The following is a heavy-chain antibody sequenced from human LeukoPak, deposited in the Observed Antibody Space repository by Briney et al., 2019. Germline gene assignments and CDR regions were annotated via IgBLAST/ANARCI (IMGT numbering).Heavy chain of an antibody. CDR2: INPNSGGT. J-gene: IGHJ4*02. Sequence: ASVTVSCKASGYTFTGYYMHWVRQAPGQGLEWMGWINPNSGGTNYAQKFQGRVTMTRDTSISTAYMELSRLRSDDTAVYYCASIPWADGYNLQSEIWGQGTLVTVSS. V-gene: IGHV1-2*02. D-gene: IGHD5-24*01. CDR1: GYTFTGYY. CDR3: ASIPWADGYNLQSEI.